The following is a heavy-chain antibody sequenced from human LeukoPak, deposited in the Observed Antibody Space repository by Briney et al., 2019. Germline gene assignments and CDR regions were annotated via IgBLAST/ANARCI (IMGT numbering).Heavy chain of an antibody. V-gene: IGHV1-69*04. J-gene: IGHJ5*02. Sequence: SVKVSCKASGGTFSSYAISWVRQAPGQGLEWMGRIIPILGIANYAQKFQGRVTITADKSTSTAYMELSSLRSEDTAVYYCARVGRWPRIKNNWFDPWGQGTLVTVSS. CDR3: ARVGRWPRIKNNWFDP. CDR1: GGTFSSYA. D-gene: IGHD5-12*01. CDR2: IIPILGIA.